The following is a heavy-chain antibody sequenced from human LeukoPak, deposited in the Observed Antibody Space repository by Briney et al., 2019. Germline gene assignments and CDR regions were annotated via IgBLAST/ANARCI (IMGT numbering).Heavy chain of an antibody. J-gene: IGHJ4*02. CDR1: GFSVTTDSYC. D-gene: IGHD6-19*01. CDR2: DYCGGNT. CDR3: ARRVADGGWRFDY. V-gene: IGHV4-61*01. Sequence: TSETLSLTCTVSGFSVTTDSYCWGWIRQPPGKGLEWIGYDYCGGNTNYDPSLKRRVTTSVDTSKKQFSLKLSSVTAADTAVYFCARRVADGGWRFDYWGQGTLVTVSS.